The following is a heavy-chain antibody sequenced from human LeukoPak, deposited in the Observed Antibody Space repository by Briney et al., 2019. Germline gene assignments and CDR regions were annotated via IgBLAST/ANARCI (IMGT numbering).Heavy chain of an antibody. CDR1: GGSISSYY. V-gene: IGHV4-59*08. D-gene: IGHD3-16*01. J-gene: IGHJ1*01. CDR3: ARQSDDLGYFQH. CDR2: IYYSGST. Sequence: SETLSLTCTVSGGSISSYYCCWIRQPPGKGLDWIACIYYSGSTNYNPSLKSRVTISVDTSKNQFSLKLSSVTATDTAVYYCARQSDDLGYFQHWGQGTLVTVSS.